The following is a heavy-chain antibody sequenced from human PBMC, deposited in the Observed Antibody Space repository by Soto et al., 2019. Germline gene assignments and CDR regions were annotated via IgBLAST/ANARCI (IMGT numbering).Heavy chain of an antibody. CDR2: VYYTGTT. CDR3: ARLGGYYHSLDT. V-gene: IGHV4-59*08. J-gene: IGHJ5*02. CDR1: GGSINNYY. D-gene: IGHD3-22*01. Sequence: SETLSLTCTVSGGSINNYYWTWIRQPPGMGLEWIGYVYYTGTTSYNPSLKSRVTISIDGSKNQISLKLSSVTTGDTAFYYCARLGGYYHSLDTWGQGTLVTVSS.